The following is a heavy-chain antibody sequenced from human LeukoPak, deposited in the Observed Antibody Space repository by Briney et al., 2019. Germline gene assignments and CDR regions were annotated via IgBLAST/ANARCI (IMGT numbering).Heavy chain of an antibody. J-gene: IGHJ6*03. D-gene: IGHD1-1*01. CDR3: ASLQEGNYYMDV. Sequence: PSETLSLTCIVSGDSIISDTYYWGWIRQPPGKGLEWIGYIYYSGNIYYNPSLKSRVTMSVDTSKNQFSLKLTSVTAVDTAVYYCASLQEGNYYMDVWGKGTTVTVSS. CDR2: IYYSGNI. V-gene: IGHV4-39*07. CDR1: GDSIISDTYY.